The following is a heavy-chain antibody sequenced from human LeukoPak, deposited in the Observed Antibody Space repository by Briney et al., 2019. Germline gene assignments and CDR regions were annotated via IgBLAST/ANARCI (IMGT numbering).Heavy chain of an antibody. J-gene: IGHJ4*02. Sequence: PGGSLRLSCSASGCSFTDSYMNWFRLSPEKGLEWIAYITSSGATTEYADSVKGRFTISRVNAKNSLYLQMNSLRPDDTAVYYCARDPDYGDPYWGQGTLVTVSS. D-gene: IGHD4/OR15-4a*01. CDR3: ARDPDYGDPY. CDR1: GCSFTDSY. CDR2: ITSSGATT. V-gene: IGHV3-11*01.